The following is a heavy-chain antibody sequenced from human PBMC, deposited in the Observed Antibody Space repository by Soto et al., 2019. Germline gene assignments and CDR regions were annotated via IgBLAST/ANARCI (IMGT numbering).Heavy chain of an antibody. V-gene: IGHV4-34*01. CDR3: ATTPLLVPAAPKPVDFQH. CDR1: GGSFSGYY. D-gene: IGHD2-2*01. J-gene: IGHJ1*01. Sequence: PSETLSLTCAVYGGSFSGYYWSWIRQPPGKGLEWIGEINHSGSTNYNPSLKSRVTISVDTSKDQFSLKLSSVTAADTAVYYCATTPLLVPAAPKPVDFQHWGQGTLVTVSS. CDR2: INHSGST.